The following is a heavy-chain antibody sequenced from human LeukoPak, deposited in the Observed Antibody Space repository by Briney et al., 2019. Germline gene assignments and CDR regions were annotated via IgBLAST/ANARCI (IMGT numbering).Heavy chain of an antibody. D-gene: IGHD5-18*01. CDR1: GGSFSGYY. CDR3: ARDRTAMYYYGMDV. CDR2: INHSGST. J-gene: IGHJ6*02. V-gene: IGHV4-34*01. Sequence: PSETLSLTCAVYGGSFSGYYWSWIRQPPGKGLEWIGEINHSGSTNYNPSLKSRVTMSVDTSKNQFSLKLSSVTAADTAVYYCARDRTAMYYYGMDVWGQGTTVTVSS.